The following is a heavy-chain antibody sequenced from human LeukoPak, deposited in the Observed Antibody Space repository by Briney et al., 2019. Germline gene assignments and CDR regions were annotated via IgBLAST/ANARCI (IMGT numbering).Heavy chain of an antibody. CDR1: GFIFNNYA. J-gene: IGHJ4*02. D-gene: IGHD6-19*01. CDR2: ISWNSGSI. Sequence: GGSLRLSCAGSGFIFNNYAMHWVRQPPGKGLEWVSGISWNSGSIDCADSVKGRFTISRDNAKNSLYQQMNSLRVEDTAFYYCAKDNRRHYTSGPNPDSLHWGQGALVTVSS. V-gene: IGHV3-9*01. CDR3: AKDNRRHYTSGPNPDSLH.